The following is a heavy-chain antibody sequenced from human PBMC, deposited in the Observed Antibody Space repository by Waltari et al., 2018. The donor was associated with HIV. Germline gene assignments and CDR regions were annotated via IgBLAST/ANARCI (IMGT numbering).Heavy chain of an antibody. CDR3: ARGWDYYDSSGQYHPGAFDI. CDR1: GFTFSSYA. D-gene: IGHD3-22*01. V-gene: IGHV3-30*04. Sequence: QVQLVESGGGVVQPGRSLRLSCAASGFTFSSYAMHWVRQAPGKGLEWVAVISYDGSNKYYADSVKGRLTISRDNSKNTLYLQMNSLRAEDTAVYYCARGWDYYDSSGQYHPGAFDIWGQGTMVTVSS. CDR2: ISYDGSNK. J-gene: IGHJ3*02.